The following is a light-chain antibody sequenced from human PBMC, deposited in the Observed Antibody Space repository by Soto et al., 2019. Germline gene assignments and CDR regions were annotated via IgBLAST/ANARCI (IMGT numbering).Light chain of an antibody. CDR1: QSVLHSSNNKNY. CDR3: QQFYTPPLT. CDR2: WAS. V-gene: IGKV4-1*01. J-gene: IGKJ4*01. Sequence: DIVMTQSPDSLAVSLGERATINCKSSQSVLHSSNNKNYLAWYQQKPGQPPKLLIYWASSRESGVPDRFSGSGSATDFTLTISSLQAEDVATYYCQQFYTPPLTFDGGTKVEIK.